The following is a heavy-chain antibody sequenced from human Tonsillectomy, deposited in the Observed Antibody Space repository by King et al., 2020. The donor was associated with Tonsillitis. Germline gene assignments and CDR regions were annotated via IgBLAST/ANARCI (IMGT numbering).Heavy chain of an antibody. CDR3: VRILQYFDWSMDV. J-gene: IGHJ6*02. CDR2: ISGSGDTL. Sequence: QLVQSGGGLVKPGGSLRLSCAASGFPFSDYYMTWIRQAPGKGLEWVSYISGSGDTLDHTDSVRGRFTISRDNAKKSLFLQMNILRAEDTAVYYCVRILQYFDWSMDVWGQGTTVTVSS. CDR1: GFPFSDYY. D-gene: IGHD3-9*01. V-gene: IGHV3-11*01.